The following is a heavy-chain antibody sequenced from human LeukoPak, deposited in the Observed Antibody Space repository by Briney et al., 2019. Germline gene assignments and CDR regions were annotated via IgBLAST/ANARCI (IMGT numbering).Heavy chain of an antibody. V-gene: IGHV4-34*01. CDR3: ARGGVSSSWYY. Sequence: PSETLSLTCAVYGGSFSGYYWSWIRQPPGKGLEWIGEINHSGSTNYNPSLKSRVTISVDTSKNQFSLKLSSVTAADTAVYYCARGGVSSSWYYWGQGTLVTVSS. CDR1: GGSFSGYY. CDR2: INHSGST. D-gene: IGHD6-13*01. J-gene: IGHJ4*02.